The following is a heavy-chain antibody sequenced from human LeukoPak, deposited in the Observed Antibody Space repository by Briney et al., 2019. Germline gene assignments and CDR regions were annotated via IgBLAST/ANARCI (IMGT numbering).Heavy chain of an antibody. CDR2: IYYSGST. CDR3: ARHCTNGVCYTDFDY. Sequence: KPSETLSLTCTVSGVSFNNSSYYWGWIRQPPGKGLEWLGSIYYSGSTYYNPSLKSRVTISVDTSKYQFSLKLSSVTAADTAVYYCARHCTNGVCYTDFDYWGQGTLVTVSS. CDR1: GVSFNNSSYY. D-gene: IGHD2-8*01. J-gene: IGHJ4*02. V-gene: IGHV4-39*01.